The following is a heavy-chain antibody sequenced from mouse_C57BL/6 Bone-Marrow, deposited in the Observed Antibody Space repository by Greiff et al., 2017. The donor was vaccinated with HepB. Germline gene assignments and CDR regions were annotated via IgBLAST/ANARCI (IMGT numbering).Heavy chain of an antibody. J-gene: IGHJ2*01. D-gene: IGHD1-1*01. V-gene: IGHV5-4*03. CDR3: ARVSTTVVYCDY. CDR2: ISDGGSYT. Sequence: EVMLVESGGGLVKPGGSLKLSCAASGFTFSSYAMSWVRQTPEKRLEWVATISDGGSYTYYPDNVKGRFTISRDNAKNNLYLQMSHLKSEDTAMYYCARVSTTVVYCDYWGQGTTLTVAS. CDR1: GFTFSSYA.